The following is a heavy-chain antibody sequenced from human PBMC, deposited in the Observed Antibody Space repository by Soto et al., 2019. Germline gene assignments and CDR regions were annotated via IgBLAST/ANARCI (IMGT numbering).Heavy chain of an antibody. Sequence: QVQLQESGPGLVKPSETLSLTCSVSGGSVNDGNYYWNWIRQSPAKGLEWIGYIHHSGITNYNPSLKSRVTISVDTSKNEFSLKLNSVTAADTAVYYCARGLTLGELPSHFHSWGQGTQVTVSS. J-gene: IGHJ5*01. CDR1: GGSVNDGNYY. D-gene: IGHD3-16*02. V-gene: IGHV4-61*01. CDR2: IHHSGIT. CDR3: ARGLTLGELPSHFHS.